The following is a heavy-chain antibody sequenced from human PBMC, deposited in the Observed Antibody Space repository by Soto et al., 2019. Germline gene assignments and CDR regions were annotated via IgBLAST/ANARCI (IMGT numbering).Heavy chain of an antibody. V-gene: IGHV6-1*01. CDR2: TYYRSKWYN. Sequence: KQSQTLSLTCAISGDSVSSNSAAWNWIRQSPSRGLEWLGRTYYRSKWYNDYAVSVKSRITINPDTSKNQFSLQLNSVTPEDTAVYYCARAVARGYSGIGYYYYGMDVWGQGTTVTVSS. D-gene: IGHD5-12*01. CDR3: ARAVARGYSGIGYYYYGMDV. CDR1: GDSVSSNSAA. J-gene: IGHJ6*02.